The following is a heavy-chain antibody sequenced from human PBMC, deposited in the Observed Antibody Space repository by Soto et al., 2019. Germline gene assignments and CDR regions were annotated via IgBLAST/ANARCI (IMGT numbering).Heavy chain of an antibody. D-gene: IGHD5-18*01. J-gene: IGHJ4*02. CDR3: ARGSGYSYGYVDY. V-gene: IGHV3-23*01. Sequence: EVQLLESGGGLVQPGGSLRLSCAASGCTFSSYAMSWVLQAPGKGLEWVSTISGSGGSTYYADSVKGRFTISRDNSKNTLCLQMNSLRAEDTAVDDCARGSGYSYGYVDYWGQGTLVTVSS. CDR1: GCTFSSYA. CDR2: ISGSGGST.